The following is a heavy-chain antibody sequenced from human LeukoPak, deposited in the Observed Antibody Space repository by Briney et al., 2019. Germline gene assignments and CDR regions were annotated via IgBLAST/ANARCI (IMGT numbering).Heavy chain of an antibody. V-gene: IGHV4-59*12. Sequence: SETLSLTCTVSGGSISSYYWSWIRQPPGKGLEWIGYIYYSGSTNYNPSLKSRVIISVDTSKNQFSLKLSSVTAADTAVYYCARDLDGYNYFDYWGQGTLVTVSS. CDR3: ARDLDGYNYFDY. CDR2: IYYSGST. D-gene: IGHD5-24*01. J-gene: IGHJ4*02. CDR1: GGSISSYY.